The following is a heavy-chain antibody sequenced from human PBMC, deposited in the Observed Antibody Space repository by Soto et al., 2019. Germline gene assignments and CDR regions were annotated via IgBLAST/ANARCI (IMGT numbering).Heavy chain of an antibody. CDR1: GFTFSSYW. Sequence: GGSLRLSCAASGFTFSSYWMHWVRQAPGKGLVWASRINSDGSSTSYADSVKGRFTISRDNAKNTLYLQMNSLRAEDTAVYYCARDHPLALWGQGTLVTVSS. CDR3: ARDHPLAL. J-gene: IGHJ4*02. V-gene: IGHV3-74*01. CDR2: INSDGSST.